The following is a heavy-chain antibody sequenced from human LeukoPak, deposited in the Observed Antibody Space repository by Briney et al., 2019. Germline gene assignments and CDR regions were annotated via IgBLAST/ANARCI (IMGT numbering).Heavy chain of an antibody. CDR1: GFTFSSYG. D-gene: IGHD3-10*01. V-gene: IGHV3-33*01. J-gene: IGHJ6*02. CDR2: IWYDGSNK. Sequence: GRSLRLSCAASGFTFSSYGMHWVRQAPGKGLEWVAVIWYDGSNKYYADSVEGRFTISRDNSKNTLYLQMNSLRAEDTAVYYCARHGSGYNAMDVWGQGTTITVSS. CDR3: ARHGSGYNAMDV.